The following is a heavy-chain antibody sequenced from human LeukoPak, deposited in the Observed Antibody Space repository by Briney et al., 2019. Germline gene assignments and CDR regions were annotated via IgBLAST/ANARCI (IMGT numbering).Heavy chain of an antibody. Sequence: PVGSLRLSCAASGFTLRSYWMTWVRQAPGKGLEWVANIKQDGSEKYYVDSVKGRFTISRDNAKNSLYLQMNSLRAEDTAMYYCARDGGTAGEFDYWGQGTLVTVSS. V-gene: IGHV3-7*05. J-gene: IGHJ4*02. CDR1: GFTLRSYW. CDR2: IKQDGSEK. D-gene: IGHD2-15*01. CDR3: ARDGGTAGEFDY.